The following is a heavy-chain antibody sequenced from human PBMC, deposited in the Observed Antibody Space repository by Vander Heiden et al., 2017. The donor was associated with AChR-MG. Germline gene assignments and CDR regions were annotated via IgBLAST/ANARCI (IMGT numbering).Heavy chain of an antibody. CDR3: AKILTDTSGWENVDF. J-gene: IGHJ4*02. D-gene: IGHD6-19*01. Sequence: QVQLVESGGGVVRPARPLRLSCAASRFTFSAHAMHWVRQAPGKGLEWVASISNDGENKNYAESVKGRYYISRDNSKRSLSLLVNSLRSQDTAMYFCAKILTDTSGWENVDFWGQGTLVTVSS. CDR1: RFTFSAHA. V-gene: IGHV3-30*18. CDR2: ISNDGENK.